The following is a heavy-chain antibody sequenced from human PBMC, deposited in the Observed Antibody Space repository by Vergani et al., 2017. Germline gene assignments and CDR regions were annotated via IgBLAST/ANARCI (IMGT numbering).Heavy chain of an antibody. CDR3: ARHDSGHYVSAYYGLDV. V-gene: IGHV4-39*01. Sequence: QLQLHKSGPGLVKPSETLSLTCPLSGGSISSSSHFWGWLRQTPGKGLEWIGSIYYSGSTYYKPSLKSRVSISVDTSKNPFSLKLSSVTAADSAVYYWARHDSGHYVSAYYGLDVWGQGTTVTVSS. J-gene: IGHJ6*02. CDR1: GGSISSSSHF. CDR2: IYYSGST. D-gene: IGHD5/OR15-5a*01.